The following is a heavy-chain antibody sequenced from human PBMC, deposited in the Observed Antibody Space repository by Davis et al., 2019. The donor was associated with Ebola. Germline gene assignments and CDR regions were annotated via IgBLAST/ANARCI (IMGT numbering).Heavy chain of an antibody. Sequence: PGGSLRLSCAASGFTFSGSSTNWVRRAPGKGLEWVSHISVGTGAIEYADSVKGRFTMSRDNAKNSLYLQMNSVRDEDTAVYYCARGRDYAFDIWGQGTTVTVSS. CDR1: GFTFSGSS. CDR2: ISVGTGAI. J-gene: IGHJ3*02. CDR3: ARGRDYAFDI. V-gene: IGHV3-48*02. D-gene: IGHD2-21*02.